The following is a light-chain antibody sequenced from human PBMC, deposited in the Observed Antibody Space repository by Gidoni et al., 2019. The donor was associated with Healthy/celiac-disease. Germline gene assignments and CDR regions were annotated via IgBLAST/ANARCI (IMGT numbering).Light chain of an antibody. CDR3: QQYNSYSL. J-gene: IGKJ4*01. CDR2: KAS. V-gene: IGKV1-5*03. Sequence: DIQTTQSPSTLSPSVGDRVTITCRARQSINSWLAWYPQKPGKAPKLLIYKASSLESGVPSRFSGSGSGTEFTLTISSLQPDDFATDYCQQYNSYSLFGGGTKVEIK. CDR1: QSINSW.